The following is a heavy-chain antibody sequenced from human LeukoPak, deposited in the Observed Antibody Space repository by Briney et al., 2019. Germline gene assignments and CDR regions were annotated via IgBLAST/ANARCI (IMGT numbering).Heavy chain of an antibody. Sequence: PGGSLRLSCAASGFTFRDYWMTWVRQTSRKGLEWAATIKKDGSEKYYVDSVRGRFAIPRDNARDSLYLQMNSLRDGDTGMYYCVRGGYSSSWFWIFWGQGTLVTVSS. CDR1: GFTFRDYW. CDR3: VRGGYSSSWFWIF. D-gene: IGHD6-13*01. V-gene: IGHV3-7*03. CDR2: IKKDGSEK. J-gene: IGHJ4*02.